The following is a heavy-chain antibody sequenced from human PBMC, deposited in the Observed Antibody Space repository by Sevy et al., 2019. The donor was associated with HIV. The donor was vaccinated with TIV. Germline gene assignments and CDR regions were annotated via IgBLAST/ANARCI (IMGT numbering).Heavy chain of an antibody. D-gene: IGHD6-19*01. V-gene: IGHV3-53*01. CDR2: IYSGGST. CDR3: ARWGVVVAGRYDAFDI. Sequence: GGFLRLSCAASGITVSSNYMSWVRQAPGKGLEWVSVIYSGGSTYYADSVKGRFTISRDNSKNTLYLQMNSLRAEDTAVYYCARWGVVVAGRYDAFDIWGQGIMVTVSS. CDR1: GITVSSNY. J-gene: IGHJ3*02.